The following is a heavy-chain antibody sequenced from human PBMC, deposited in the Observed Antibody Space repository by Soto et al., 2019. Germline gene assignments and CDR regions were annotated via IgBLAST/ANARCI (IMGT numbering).Heavy chain of an antibody. CDR2: IGSNGRST. D-gene: IGHD4-4*01. CDR3: ARDVSNSVDY. V-gene: IGHV3-74*01. CDR1: GFTFSSYW. J-gene: IGHJ4*02. Sequence: EVQLVESGGGLVKPGGSLRLSCAASGFTFSSYWMHWVRQVPGKGLVWVSRIGSNGRSTNYADSVKGRFTISRDNAKNTLFLQMNSLRAEDTAVYYCARDVSNSVDYWGQGTLVTVSS.